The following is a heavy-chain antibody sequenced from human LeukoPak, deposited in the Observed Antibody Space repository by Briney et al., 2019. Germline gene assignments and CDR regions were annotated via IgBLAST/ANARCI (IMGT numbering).Heavy chain of an antibody. CDR2: ISSSSSYI. CDR3: ARVRYSSGRENAFDI. CDR1: GFTFSSYS. Sequence: GGSXRLSCAASGFTFSSYSMNWVXQAPGKGLEWVSSISSSSSYIYYADSVKGRFTISRDNAKNSLYLQMNSLRAEDTAVYYCARVRYSSGRENAFDIWGQGTMVTVSS. J-gene: IGHJ3*02. D-gene: IGHD3-22*01. V-gene: IGHV3-21*01.